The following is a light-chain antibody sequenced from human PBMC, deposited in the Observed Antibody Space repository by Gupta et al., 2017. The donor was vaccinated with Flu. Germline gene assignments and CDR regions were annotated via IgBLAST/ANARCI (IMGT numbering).Light chain of an antibody. CDR2: DAS. Sequence: PGTLSLSPGERATLTCRASQSVTGNFLAWYQQKPGQAPRLLIYDASRSPMFIPDKFTGSGSGTEFTLTIKEAEPDDFAVYYCQHYGDSPTFGGGTTVEIK. CDR3: QHYGDSPT. V-gene: IGKV3-20*01. CDR1: QSVTGNF. J-gene: IGKJ4*01.